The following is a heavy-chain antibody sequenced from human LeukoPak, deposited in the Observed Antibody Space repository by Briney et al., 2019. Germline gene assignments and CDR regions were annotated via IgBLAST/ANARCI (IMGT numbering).Heavy chain of an antibody. CDR1: GYSISRDYY. D-gene: IGHD2-15*01. Sequence: SETLSLTCIVSGYSISRDYYWGWIRQPPGKGLEWIGSIYHSGRAYYNPSLNSRITISVDTSKNQFSLRLSSVTAADTAMYYCARYGALYDAFDIWGQGTMVTVSS. J-gene: IGHJ3*02. CDR3: ARYGALYDAFDI. V-gene: IGHV4-38-2*02. CDR2: IYHSGRA.